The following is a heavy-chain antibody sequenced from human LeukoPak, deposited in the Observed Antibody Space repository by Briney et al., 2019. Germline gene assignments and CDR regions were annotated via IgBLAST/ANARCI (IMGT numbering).Heavy chain of an antibody. D-gene: IGHD3-22*01. CDR1: GDSVSSNRAA. CDR2: TYYKSKWYN. J-gene: IGHJ4*02. V-gene: IGHV6-1*01. Sequence: SQTLSLTRVISGDSVSSNRAAWNWIRQSRSRGLEWLGRTYYKSKWYNKYALSVKSRITINTDTPKDQFSLHLNSVTPDDTAVYYCARDGYSTFAFDYWGQGTLVSVSS. CDR3: ARDGYSTFAFDY.